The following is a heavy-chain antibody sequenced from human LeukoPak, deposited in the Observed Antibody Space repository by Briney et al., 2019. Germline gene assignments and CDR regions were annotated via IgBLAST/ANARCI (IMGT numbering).Heavy chain of an antibody. J-gene: IGHJ4*02. D-gene: IGHD5-18*01. Sequence: GGSLEISWKGSGYSFTSYWIGWVRQVPGKGLEWRGIIYPGDSDTRYSPSFQGQVTISADKSISTAYLQWSSLKASDTAMYYCARQKEDTAMVDYWGQGTLVTVSS. V-gene: IGHV5-51*01. CDR3: ARQKEDTAMVDY. CDR2: IYPGDSDT. CDR1: GYSFTSYW.